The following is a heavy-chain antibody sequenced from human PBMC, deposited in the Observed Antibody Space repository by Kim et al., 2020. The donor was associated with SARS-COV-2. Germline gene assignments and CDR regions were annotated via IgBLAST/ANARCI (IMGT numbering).Heavy chain of an antibody. V-gene: IGHV3-30*04. CDR3: AREPRGYSYGHTSHFDY. Sequence: GGSLRRSCAASGFTFSSYAMHWVRQAPGKGLEWVAVISYDGSNKYYADSVKGRFTISRDNSKNTLYLQMNSLRAEDTAVYYCAREPRGYSYGHTSHFDYWGQGTLVTVSS. D-gene: IGHD5-18*01. CDR1: GFTFSSYA. J-gene: IGHJ4*02. CDR2: ISYDGSNK.